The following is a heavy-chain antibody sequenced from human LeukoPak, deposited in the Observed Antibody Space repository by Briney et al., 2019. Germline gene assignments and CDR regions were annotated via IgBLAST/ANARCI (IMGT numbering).Heavy chain of an antibody. J-gene: IGHJ5*02. D-gene: IGHD2/OR15-2a*01. V-gene: IGHV5-51*01. CDR2: AHPATSII. CDR1: EYDFANYW. Sequence: GESLKISCKGPEYDFANYWIGWVRQTPGRGVEWMGIAHPATSIIHYGPSFQGQVTISFDRSLSTTYLQLTSLKASDSGMYFCARRKFYDTYLDPWGRGTLVTVSS. CDR3: ARRKFYDTYLDP.